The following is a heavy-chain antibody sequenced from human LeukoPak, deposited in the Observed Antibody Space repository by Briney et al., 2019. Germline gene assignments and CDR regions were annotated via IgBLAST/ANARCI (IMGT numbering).Heavy chain of an antibody. CDR2: IYHSGST. V-gene: IGHV4-38-2*02. Sequence: SETLSLTCTVSGYSISRGYYWGWIRQPPGKGLEWIGSIYHSGSTYYHPSLKSRVTISVDTSKNQFSLKLSSVTAADTAVYYCARVLGYCSGGSCYGYFDYWGQGTLVTVSS. D-gene: IGHD2-15*01. J-gene: IGHJ4*02. CDR1: GYSISRGYY. CDR3: ARVLGYCSGGSCYGYFDY.